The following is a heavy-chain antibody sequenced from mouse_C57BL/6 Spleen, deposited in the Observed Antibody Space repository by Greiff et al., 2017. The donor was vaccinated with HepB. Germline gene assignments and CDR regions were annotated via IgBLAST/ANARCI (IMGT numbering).Heavy chain of an antibody. CDR2: IHPNSGST. CDR3: ARRRDYYGSSGYYFDY. CDR1: GYTFTSYW. V-gene: IGHV1-64*01. J-gene: IGHJ2*01. Sequence: QVQLQQPGAELVKPGASVKLSCKASGYTFTSYWMHWVKQRPGQGLEWIGMIHPNSGSTNYNEKFKSKATLTVDKSSSTAYMQLSSLTSEDSAVYYCARRRDYYGSSGYYFDYWGQGTTLTVSS. D-gene: IGHD1-1*01.